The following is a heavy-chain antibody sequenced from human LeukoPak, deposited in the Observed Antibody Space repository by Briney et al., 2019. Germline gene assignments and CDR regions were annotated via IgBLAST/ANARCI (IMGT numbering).Heavy chain of an antibody. J-gene: IGHJ6*02. CDR3: TTGHTAMDPHYYYYGMDV. CDR1: GFTFSNAW. Sequence: GGSLRLSCAASGFTFSNAWMSWVRQAPGKGLEWVGRIKSKTDGGTTDYAAPVKGRFTISRDDSKNTLYLQMNSLKTEDTAVYYCTTGHTAMDPHYYYYGMDVWGQGTTVTVSS. CDR2: IKSKTDGGTT. V-gene: IGHV3-15*01. D-gene: IGHD5-18*01.